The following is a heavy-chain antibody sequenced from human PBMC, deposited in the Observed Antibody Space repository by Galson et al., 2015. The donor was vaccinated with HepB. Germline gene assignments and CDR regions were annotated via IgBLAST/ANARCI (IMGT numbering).Heavy chain of an antibody. CDR3: ARPLSFGCGSYSH. CDR1: GFTFSDYW. J-gene: IGHJ4*02. Sequence: SLRLSCAASGFTFSDYWMHWVRQAPGKGLVWVSYVNFDGTSTRYADSVKGRFTVSRDNAENTVYLQINSLRAEDTAIYYCARPLSFGCGSYSHWGLGAQVSVSS. D-gene: IGHD6-19*01. CDR2: VNFDGTST. V-gene: IGHV3-74*01.